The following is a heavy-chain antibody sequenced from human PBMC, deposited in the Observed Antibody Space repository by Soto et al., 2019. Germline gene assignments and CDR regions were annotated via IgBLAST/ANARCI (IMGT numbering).Heavy chain of an antibody. CDR2: IYYSGST. CDR3: ARSVDTANFDY. CDR1: GGSISSYY. D-gene: IGHD5-18*01. Sequence: SETLSLTCTVSGGSISSYYWSWIRQPPGKGLEWIGYIYYSGSTNYNPSLKSRFTISVDTSKNQFSLKLSSVTAADTAVYYCARSVDTANFDYWGQGTLVTVSS. J-gene: IGHJ4*02. V-gene: IGHV4-59*08.